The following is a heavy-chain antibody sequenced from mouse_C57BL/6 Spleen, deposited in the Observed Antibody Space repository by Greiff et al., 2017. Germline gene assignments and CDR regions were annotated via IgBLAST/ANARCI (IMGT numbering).Heavy chain of an antibody. CDR2: IYPGNSDT. V-gene: IGHV1-5*01. J-gene: IGHJ2*01. D-gene: IGHD2-2*01. Sequence: EVKLVESGTVLARPGASVKMSCKTSGYTFTSYWLHWVKQRPGQGLEWIGAIYPGNSDTSYNQKFKGKAKLTAVTSASTAYMELSSLTNEDSAVYYCTSMVTTEVDYWGQGTTLTVSS. CDR1: GYTFTSYW. CDR3: TSMVTTEVDY.